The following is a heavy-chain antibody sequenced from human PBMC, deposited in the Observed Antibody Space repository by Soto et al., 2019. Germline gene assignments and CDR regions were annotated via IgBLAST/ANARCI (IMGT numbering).Heavy chain of an antibody. V-gene: IGHV3-30*18. Sequence: QVQLVESGGGVVQPGKSLRLSCSASGFTFTTYGIHWVRQAPGEGLEWVAFISYAGSNTYYADSVKGRFTISRDTSKNTVYLQMNSLRVEDTAMYYCAKDLIPFGCGGYFDYWGQGTLVTVSS. J-gene: IGHJ4*02. CDR3: AKDLIPFGCGGYFDY. CDR2: ISYAGSNT. D-gene: IGHD2-2*01. CDR1: GFTFTTYG.